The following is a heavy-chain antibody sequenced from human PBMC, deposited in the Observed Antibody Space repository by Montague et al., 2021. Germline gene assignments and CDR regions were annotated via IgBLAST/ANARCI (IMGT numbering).Heavy chain of an antibody. CDR2: IWYDGSNK. Sequence: SLGLSCAASDFTFSTYAMHWVRQAPGKGLEWVAVIWYDGSNKFYADSVKGRFTISRDNSKNTLYLQMNNLRAEDTAMYYCAREVAPGSGSNSVDYWGQGTLVTVSS. V-gene: IGHV3-33*01. J-gene: IGHJ4*02. CDR3: AREVAPGSGSNSVDY. CDR1: DFTFSTYA. D-gene: IGHD3-10*01.